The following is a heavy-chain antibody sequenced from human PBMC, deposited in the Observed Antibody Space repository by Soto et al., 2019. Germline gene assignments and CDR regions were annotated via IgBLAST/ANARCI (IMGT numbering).Heavy chain of an antibody. CDR3: ARGRELITIFGVVIIEDFDY. V-gene: IGHV3-33*01. Sequence: GGSLRLSCAASGFTFSSYGMHWVRQAPGKGLEWVAVIWYDGSNKYYADSVKGRFTISRDNSKNTLYLQMNSLRAEDTAVYYCARGRELITIFGVVIIEDFDYWGQGTLVTVSS. J-gene: IGHJ4*02. CDR1: GFTFSSYG. D-gene: IGHD3-3*01. CDR2: IWYDGSNK.